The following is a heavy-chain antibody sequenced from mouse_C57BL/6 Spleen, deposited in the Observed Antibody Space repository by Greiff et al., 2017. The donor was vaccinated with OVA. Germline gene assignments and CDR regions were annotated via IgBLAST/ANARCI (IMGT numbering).Heavy chain of an antibody. CDR2: IWSGGST. D-gene: IGHD3-2*02. CDR3: ARNKTTEDWYFDV. Sequence: QVQLQQSGPGLVQPSQSLSITCTVSGFSLTSYGVHWVRQSPGKGLEWLGVIWSGGSTDYNAAFISRLSISKDNSKSQVFFKMNSLQADDTAIYYCARNKTTEDWYFDVWGTGTTVTVSS. J-gene: IGHJ1*03. V-gene: IGHV2-2*01. CDR1: GFSLTSYG.